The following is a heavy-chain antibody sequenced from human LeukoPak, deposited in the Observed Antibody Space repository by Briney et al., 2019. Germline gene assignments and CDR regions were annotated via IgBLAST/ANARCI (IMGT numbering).Heavy chain of an antibody. V-gene: IGHV1-69*01. D-gene: IGHD3-3*01. CDR3: ARDDPITIFGVVTRYNWFDP. CDR2: IIPIFGTA. J-gene: IGHJ5*02. Sequence: GSSVKVSCKASGGTFSSYAISWVRQAPGQGLEWMGGIIPIFGTANYAQKFQGRVTITADESTSTAYMELSSLRSEDTAVYYCARDDPITIFGVVTRYNWFDPWGQGTLVTVSS. CDR1: GGTFSSYA.